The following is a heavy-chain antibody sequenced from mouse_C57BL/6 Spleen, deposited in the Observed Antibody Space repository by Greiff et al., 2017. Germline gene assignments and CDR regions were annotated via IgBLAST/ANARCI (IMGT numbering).Heavy chain of an antibody. Sequence: QVQLQQSGAELVRPGASVTLSCKASGYTFTDYEMHWVKQTPVHGLEWIGAIDPDTGGTAYNQKFKGKAILTADKSSSTAYMELRSLTSEDSAVSYCTRGGGWYCDVWGTGTTVTVSS. CDR2: IDPDTGGT. V-gene: IGHV1-15*01. CDR3: TRGGGWYCDV. J-gene: IGHJ1*03. CDR1: GYTFTDYE.